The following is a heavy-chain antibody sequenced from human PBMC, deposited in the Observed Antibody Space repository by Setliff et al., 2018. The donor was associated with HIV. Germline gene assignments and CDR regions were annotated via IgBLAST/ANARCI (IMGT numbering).Heavy chain of an antibody. J-gene: IGHJ4*02. Sequence: ASVEVSCKASGYTFTSYDINWVRQATGQGLEWMGWMNPNSGNTGYAQKFQGRVTMTRNTSISTAYMELSSLRSDDTAVYYCARGPPIVVVPAALLTFDYWGQGTLVTVSS. V-gene: IGHV1-8*02. CDR3: ARGPPIVVVPAALLTFDY. D-gene: IGHD2-2*01. CDR2: MNPNSGNT. CDR1: GYTFTSYD.